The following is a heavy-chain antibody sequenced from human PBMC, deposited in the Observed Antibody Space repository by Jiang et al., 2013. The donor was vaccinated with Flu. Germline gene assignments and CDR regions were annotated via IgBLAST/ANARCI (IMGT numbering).Heavy chain of an antibody. J-gene: IGHJ6*02. D-gene: IGHD4-23*01. CDR3: ARVAPFTYGGNLRYYYYYGMDV. CDR2: IIPIFGTA. V-gene: IGHV1-69*01. CDR1: GGTFSSYA. Sequence: GAEVKKPGSSVKVSCKASGGTFSSYAISWVRQAPGQGLEWMGGIIPIFGTANYAQKFQGRVTITADESTSTAYMELSSLRSEDTAVYYCARVAPFTYGGNLRYYYYYGMDVWGQGTTVTVSS.